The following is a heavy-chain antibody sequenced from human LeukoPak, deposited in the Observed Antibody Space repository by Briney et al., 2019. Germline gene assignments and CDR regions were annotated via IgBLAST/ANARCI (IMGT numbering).Heavy chain of an antibody. CDR3: ADPGGSWAQFDL. J-gene: IGHJ2*01. V-gene: IGHV3-23*01. Sequence: GGSLRLSCAASGFTFSSFAMSWVRQAPGKGLEWVSPISGSGHNTHYADSVKGRFTISRDNSENTVYLQMNSLRAEDTAVYYCADPGGSWAQFDLWGRGTLLTVSS. CDR2: ISGSGHNT. CDR1: GFTFSSFA. D-gene: IGHD3-10*01.